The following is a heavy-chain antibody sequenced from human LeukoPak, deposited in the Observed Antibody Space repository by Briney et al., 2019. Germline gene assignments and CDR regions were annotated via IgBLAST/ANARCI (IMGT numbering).Heavy chain of an antibody. J-gene: IGHJ3*02. V-gene: IGHV1-69*13. D-gene: IGHD2-2*01. Sequence: GASVKVSCKASGGTFSSYAISWVRQAPGQGLEWMGGIIPIFGTANYAQKFQGRVTITADESTSTAYMELSSLRSEDTAVYYCARDPRTTARYDAFDIWGQGTMVTVSS. CDR1: GGTFSSYA. CDR3: ARDPRTTARYDAFDI. CDR2: IIPIFGTA.